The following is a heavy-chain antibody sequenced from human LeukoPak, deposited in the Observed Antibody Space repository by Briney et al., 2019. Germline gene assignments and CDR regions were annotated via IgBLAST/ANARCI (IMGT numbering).Heavy chain of an antibody. Sequence: GGSLRLPCAASGFSFRDFWMHWVRQTPGKGLVWVSRIRGDGYDTNYADAVEGRFTISRDNARHTLYLQMNSLRADDTAVYYCASDRVLGSGSLDNWGQGTLVTASS. CDR1: GFSFRDFW. V-gene: IGHV3-74*01. CDR2: IRGDGYDT. CDR3: ASDRVLGSGSLDN. J-gene: IGHJ4*02. D-gene: IGHD3-10*01.